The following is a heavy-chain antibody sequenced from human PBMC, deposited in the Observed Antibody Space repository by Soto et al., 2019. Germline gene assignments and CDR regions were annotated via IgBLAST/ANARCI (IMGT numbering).Heavy chain of an antibody. J-gene: IGHJ4*02. CDR3: ARTKPIVVVPAAYFDY. CDR1: GYTFTSYA. Sequence: ASVKVSCKASGYTFTSYAMHWVRQAPGQRLEWMGWINAGNGNTKYSQKFQGRVTITRDTSASTAYMELSSLRSEDTAVYYCARTKPIVVVPAAYFDYWGQGTLVTVSS. D-gene: IGHD2-2*01. V-gene: IGHV1-3*01. CDR2: INAGNGNT.